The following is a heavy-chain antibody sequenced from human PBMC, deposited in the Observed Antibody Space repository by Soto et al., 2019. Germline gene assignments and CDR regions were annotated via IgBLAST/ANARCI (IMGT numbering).Heavy chain of an antibody. J-gene: IGHJ6*02. Sequence: AETLSLTCTLSVGSVSSGIYCWTWIRQPPGKGLEWIGYIYYSGSTNYNPSLKSRVTISVDTSKNQFSLKLSSVTAADTAVYYCARDRYNWNGASDMDVWGQGTTVTVSS. CDR3: ARDRYNWNGASDMDV. CDR2: IYYSGST. V-gene: IGHV4-61*01. CDR1: VGSVSSGIYC. D-gene: IGHD1-1*01.